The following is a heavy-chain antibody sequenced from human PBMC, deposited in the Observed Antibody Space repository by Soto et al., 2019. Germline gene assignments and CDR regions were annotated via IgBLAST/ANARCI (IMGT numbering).Heavy chain of an antibody. Sequence: ASVKVSCKASGYTFTSYGISWVRQAPGHGLEWMGWISAYNGNTNYAQKLQGRVTMTTDPSTSTAYMELRSLRSDDTAVYYCAREGDCISTSCYKMHYYYYGMDVSGQAPMLTVSS. CDR1: GYTFTSYG. CDR2: ISAYNGNT. CDR3: AREGDCISTSCYKMHYYYYGMDV. V-gene: IGHV1-18*01. D-gene: IGHD2-2*02. J-gene: IGHJ6*02.